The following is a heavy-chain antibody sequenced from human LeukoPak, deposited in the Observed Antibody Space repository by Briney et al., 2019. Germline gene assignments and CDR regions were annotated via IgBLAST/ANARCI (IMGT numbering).Heavy chain of an antibody. J-gene: IGHJ3*02. D-gene: IGHD3-3*01. CDR1: GFTFRDYY. CDR2: ISSSGSTI. V-gene: IGHV3-11*01. Sequence: GGSLRLSCAASGFTFRDYYMSWIRQAPGKGLEWVSYISSSGSTIYYADSVKGRFTISRDNAKNSLYLQMNSLRAEDTAVYYCARDRASYDFWSGYHPTDAFDIWGQGTMVTVSS. CDR3: ARDRASYDFWSGYHPTDAFDI.